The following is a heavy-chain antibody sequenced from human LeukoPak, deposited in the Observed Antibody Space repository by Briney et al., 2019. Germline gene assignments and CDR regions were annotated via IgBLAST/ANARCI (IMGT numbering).Heavy chain of an antibody. CDR2: IYYSGST. Sequence: PSETLSLTCTVSGGSISSYYWSWIRQPPGKGLEWIGYIYYSGSTNYNPSLKSRVTISVDTSKNQFSLKLSSVTAADTAVYYCARAAKKLLFRNAFDIWGQGTMVTVSS. CDR3: ARAAKKLLFRNAFDI. J-gene: IGHJ3*02. D-gene: IGHD2-21*02. CDR1: GGSISSYY. V-gene: IGHV4-59*12.